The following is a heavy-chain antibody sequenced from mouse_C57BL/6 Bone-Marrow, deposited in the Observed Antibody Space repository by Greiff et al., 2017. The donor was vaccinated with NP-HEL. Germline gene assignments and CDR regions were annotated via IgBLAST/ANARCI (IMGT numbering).Heavy chain of an antibody. Sequence: EVQRVESGGGLVKPGGSLKLSCAASGFTFSSYAMSWVRQTPEKRLAWVATISDGGSYTYYPENVKGRFTISRDNAKNNLYLQMSHLKSEDTAMYYCARDSCYGNSWFAYWGQGTLVTVSA. CDR2: ISDGGSYT. V-gene: IGHV5-4*01. D-gene: IGHD2-1*01. CDR1: GFTFSSYA. J-gene: IGHJ3*01. CDR3: ARDSCYGNSWFAY.